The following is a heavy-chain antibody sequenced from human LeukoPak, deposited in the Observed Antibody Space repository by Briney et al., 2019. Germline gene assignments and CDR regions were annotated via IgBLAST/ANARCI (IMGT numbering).Heavy chain of an antibody. CDR1: GYTFTRYY. CDR3: ARERCSGGSCYATVDY. D-gene: IGHD2-15*01. Sequence: GASVKVSCKASGYTFTRYYLHWVRQAPGQGLECMGWINPNSGGTNYAQKFRGRVTMTRDTSISTAYMELSRLTFDDTAIYYCARERCSGGSCYATVDYWGQGTLVTVSS. CDR2: INPNSGGT. V-gene: IGHV1-2*02. J-gene: IGHJ4*02.